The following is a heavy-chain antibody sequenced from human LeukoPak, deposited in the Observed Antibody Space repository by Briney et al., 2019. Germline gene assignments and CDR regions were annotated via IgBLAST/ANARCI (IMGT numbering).Heavy chain of an antibody. CDR2: IYPGDSDT. CDR3: ASHSYYYDSSGTHPGYYCYYMDV. D-gene: IGHD3-22*01. J-gene: IGHJ6*03. CDR1: GYSFTSYW. V-gene: IGHV5-51*01. Sequence: GESLKISCKGSGYSFTSYWIGWVRQMPGKGLEWMGIIYPGDSDTRYSPSFQGQVTISADKSISTAYLQWSSLKASDTAMYYCASHSYYYDSSGTHPGYYCYYMDVWGKGTTVTVSS.